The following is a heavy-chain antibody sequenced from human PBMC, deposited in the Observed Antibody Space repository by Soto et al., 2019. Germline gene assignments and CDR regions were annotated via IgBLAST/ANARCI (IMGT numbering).Heavy chain of an antibody. D-gene: IGHD1-20*01. Sequence: EVQLLESGGGLVQPGGSLRLSCAASGFTFSSYAMNWVRQAPGKGLEWVSVITGSGDSTYYADSVKGRFTISRDNSKNTLYVQMNSLRDEDTAVYYCAKAISGYNAPLDHWGQGTRVTVSS. CDR2: ITGSGDST. V-gene: IGHV3-23*01. CDR3: AKAISGYNAPLDH. J-gene: IGHJ4*02. CDR1: GFTFSSYA.